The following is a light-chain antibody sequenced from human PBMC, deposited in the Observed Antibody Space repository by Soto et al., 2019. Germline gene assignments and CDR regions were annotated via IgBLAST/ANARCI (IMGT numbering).Light chain of an antibody. CDR3: QQYSTSKGT. CDR2: GAS. CDR1: QSVSSSY. V-gene: IGKV3-20*01. Sequence: EIIMTQSPSTLSWAPGARATLSCRASQSVSSSYGAWYQQQPGQAHPLLIFGASSRATGTPDRVSGSGSAKDFHTNISGRTHEDCAVYYCQQYSTSKGTFGQGTKVDIK. J-gene: IGKJ1*01.